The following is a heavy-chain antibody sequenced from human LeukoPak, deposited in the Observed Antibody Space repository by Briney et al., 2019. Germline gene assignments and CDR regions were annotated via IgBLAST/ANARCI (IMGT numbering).Heavy chain of an antibody. Sequence: PGGSLRLSCAASGFTFSSYPMHWVRQAPGKGLEWVAVISYDGSTKYYADSVKGRFTISRDNSKNTLYMQMNSLRAEDTALYYCARDLRGGSYFDYWGQGTLVTVSS. CDR1: GFTFSSYP. V-gene: IGHV3-30-3*01. D-gene: IGHD1-26*01. CDR3: ARDLRGGSYFDY. J-gene: IGHJ4*02. CDR2: ISYDGSTK.